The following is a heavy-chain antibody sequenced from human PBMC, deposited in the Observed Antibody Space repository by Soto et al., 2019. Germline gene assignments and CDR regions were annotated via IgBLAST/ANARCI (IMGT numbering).Heavy chain of an antibody. D-gene: IGHD3-10*01. CDR1: GGTFSSYA. J-gene: IGHJ4*02. V-gene: IGHV1-69*12. CDR2: IIPIFGTA. CDR3: ARDKGYYYGSGSPRYYFDY. Sequence: QVQLVQSGAEVKKPGSSVKVSCKASGGTFSSYAISWVRQAPGQGLEWMGGIIPIFGTANYAQKFQGRVTITADESTSTAYMELSSLRSEDTAVYYCARDKGYYYGSGSPRYYFDYWGQGTLVTVSS.